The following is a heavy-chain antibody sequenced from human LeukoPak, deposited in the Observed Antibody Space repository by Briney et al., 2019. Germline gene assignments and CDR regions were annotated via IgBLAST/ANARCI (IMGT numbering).Heavy chain of an antibody. CDR2: IYYSGST. D-gene: IGHD1-26*01. V-gene: IGHV4-39*01. Sequence: SETLSLTCTVSGGSISSSSYYWGWIRQPPGKGLEWIGSIYYSGSTYYNPSLKSRVTISVDTSKNQLSLKLSSVTAADTAVYYCARVGSYYVYYYYGMDVWGQGTTVTVSS. J-gene: IGHJ6*02. CDR1: GGSISSSSYY. CDR3: ARVGSYYVYYYYGMDV.